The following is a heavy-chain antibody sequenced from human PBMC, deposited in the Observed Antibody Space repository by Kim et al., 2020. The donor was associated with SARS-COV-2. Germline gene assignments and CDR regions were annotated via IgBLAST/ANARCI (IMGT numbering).Heavy chain of an antibody. V-gene: IGHV4-34*01. CDR3: ARIEVFDFDY. J-gene: IGHJ4*02. Sequence: SETLSLTCAVYGGSFSNYYWSWIRQSPGKGLEWIGEINHSGSTNYNPSLKSRVTISVDTSKNQFSLKLSSVTAADTAVYYCARIEVFDFDYWGQGPLVT. CDR1: GGSFSNYY. CDR2: INHSGST. D-gene: IGHD2-21*01.